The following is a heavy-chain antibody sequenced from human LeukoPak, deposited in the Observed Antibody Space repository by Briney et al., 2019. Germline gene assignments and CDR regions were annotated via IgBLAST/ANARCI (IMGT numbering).Heavy chain of an antibody. CDR1: GYIHTSYY. V-gene: IGHV1-46*01. CDR3: ARTYCGGDCNNRYFDY. Sequence: GASVKVSCKASGYIHTSYYMHWVRQASGQGLEWMGITNPSGGRTDYAQKFQGRVTMTRDTSTSTVYMELNSLRSEDTALYYCARTYCGGDCNNRYFDYWGQGTLVTVSS. D-gene: IGHD2-21*02. CDR2: TNPSGGRT. J-gene: IGHJ4*02.